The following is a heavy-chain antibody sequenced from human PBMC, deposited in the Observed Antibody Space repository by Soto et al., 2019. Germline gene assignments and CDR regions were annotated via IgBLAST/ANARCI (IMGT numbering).Heavy chain of an antibody. Sequence: ETLSLTCTVSGGSISSYYWSWIRQPAGKGLEWIGRIYTSGSTNYNPSLKSRVTMSVDTSKNQFSLKLSSVTAADTAVYYCARVHGSYVFEWFDPWGQGTLVTVSS. CDR3: ARVHGSYVFEWFDP. J-gene: IGHJ5*02. V-gene: IGHV4-4*07. CDR1: GGSISSYY. D-gene: IGHD1-26*01. CDR2: IYTSGST.